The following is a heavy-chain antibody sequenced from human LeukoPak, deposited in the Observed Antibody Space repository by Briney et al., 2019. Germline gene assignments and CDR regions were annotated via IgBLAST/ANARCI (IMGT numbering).Heavy chain of an antibody. CDR1: GYTFTSYD. J-gene: IGHJ5*02. CDR3: ARGYRWFDP. V-gene: IGHV1-8*01. D-gene: IGHD1-1*01. Sequence: AXVKVSCKASGYTFTSYDINWVRQAPGQGLEWMGWMNPNSGNTDYAQKFQGRVTMTRNTSISTAYMELSSLRSEDTAVYYCARGYRWFDPWGQGTLVTVSS. CDR2: MNPNSGNT.